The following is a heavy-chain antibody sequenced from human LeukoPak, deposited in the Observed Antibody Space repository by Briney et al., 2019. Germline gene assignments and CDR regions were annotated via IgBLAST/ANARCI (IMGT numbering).Heavy chain of an antibody. D-gene: IGHD3-3*01. CDR3: AINMYDFWSGYGLDAFDI. CDR2: IYTSGST. V-gene: IGHV4-61*02. CDR1: GGSISSGSYY. Sequence: SQTLSLTCTVSGGSISSGSYYWSWIRQPAGKGLEWIGRIYTSGSTNYNPSLKSRVTISVDTSKNQFSLKLSSVTAADTAVYYCAINMYDFWSGYGLDAFDIWGQGTMVTVSS. J-gene: IGHJ3*02.